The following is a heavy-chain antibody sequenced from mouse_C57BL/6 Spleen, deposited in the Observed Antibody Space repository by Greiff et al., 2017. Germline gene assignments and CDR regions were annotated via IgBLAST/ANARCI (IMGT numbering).Heavy chain of an antibody. D-gene: IGHD2-3*01. J-gene: IGHJ1*03. Sequence: QVQLQQSGAELAKPGASVKLSCKASGYTFTSYWMHWVKQRPGQGLEWIGYINPSSGYPKYNQKFKDKATLTANQSSSTADMLLSSLTYADSSVYYCATIYDGIYWYFDVWGTGTTVTVSS. CDR1: GYTFTSYW. CDR3: ATIYDGIYWYFDV. V-gene: IGHV1-7*01. CDR2: INPSSGYP.